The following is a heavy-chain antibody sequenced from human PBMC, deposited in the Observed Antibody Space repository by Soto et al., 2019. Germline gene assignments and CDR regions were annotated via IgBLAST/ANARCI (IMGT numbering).Heavy chain of an antibody. V-gene: IGHV3-23*01. Sequence: GTLRLSCTASGFTFSNYDMSWVRQAPGKGLEWVSAISGSGGSTYYADSVKGRFTISRDNSKNTLYLQMNSLRAEDTAVYYCAKELTRAVRGYYYYGMGVWGQGTTVTVSS. J-gene: IGHJ6*02. CDR3: AKELTRAVRGYYYYGMGV. CDR1: GFTFSNYD. CDR2: ISGSGGST. D-gene: IGHD3-10*01.